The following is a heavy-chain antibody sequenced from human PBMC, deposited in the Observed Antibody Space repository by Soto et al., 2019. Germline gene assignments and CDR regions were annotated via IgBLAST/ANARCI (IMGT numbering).Heavy chain of an antibody. J-gene: IGHJ6*02. D-gene: IGHD6-6*01. CDR2: IWYDGSNK. CDR1: GFTFSSYG. CDR3: ARVTRYSSSSGYYYGMDV. V-gene: IGHV3-33*01. Sequence: GGSLRLSCAASGFTFSSYGMHWVRQAPGKGLEWVAVIWYDGSNKYYADSVKGRFTISRDNSKNTLYLQMNSLRAEDTAVYYCARVTRYSSSSGYYYGMDVWGQGTTVTVS.